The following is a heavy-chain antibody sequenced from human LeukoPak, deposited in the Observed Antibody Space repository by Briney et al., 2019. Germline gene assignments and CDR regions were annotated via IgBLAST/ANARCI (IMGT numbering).Heavy chain of an antibody. CDR2: IYYSGST. CDR3: AREYGFSTLYYFDY. CDR1: GGSISSSSYY. V-gene: IGHV4-39*07. J-gene: IGHJ4*02. Sequence: SETLSLTCTVSGGSISSSSYYWGWIRQPPGKGLEWIGSIYYSGSTYYNPSLKSRVTISVDTSKNQFSLKLTSVTAADTAMYYCAREYGFSTLYYFDYWGQGTLVTVSS. D-gene: IGHD3-3*01.